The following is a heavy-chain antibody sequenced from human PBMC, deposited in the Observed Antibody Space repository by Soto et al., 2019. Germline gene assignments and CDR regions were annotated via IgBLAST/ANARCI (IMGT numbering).Heavy chain of an antibody. J-gene: IGHJ4*02. D-gene: IGHD1-26*01. CDR3: AADVGVSSRTFDY. V-gene: IGHV1-69*01. Sequence: QVQLVQSGAEVRKPGSSVKVSCKASGGTFSTCAISWVRQTPGQGLEWMGGIIPIFGTANYAQKFQGRVTITADESTSTAYMELSSLRSEDTAVYYCAADVGVSSRTFDYWGQGSLVTVSS. CDR1: GGTFSTCA. CDR2: IIPIFGTA.